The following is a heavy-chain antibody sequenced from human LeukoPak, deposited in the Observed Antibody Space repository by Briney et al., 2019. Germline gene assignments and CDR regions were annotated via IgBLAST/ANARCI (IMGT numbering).Heavy chain of an antibody. CDR2: ISSSGSTI. D-gene: IGHD1-1*01. CDR1: GFTFSSYE. J-gene: IGHJ5*02. CDR3: ARSAGTWFDP. V-gene: IGHV3-48*03. Sequence: GGSLRLSCAASGFTFSSYEMNWVRQAPGKGLEWGSYISSSGSTIYYADSVKGRFTISRDNAKNSLYLQMNSLRVEDTAVYYCARSAGTWFDPWGQGTLVTVSS.